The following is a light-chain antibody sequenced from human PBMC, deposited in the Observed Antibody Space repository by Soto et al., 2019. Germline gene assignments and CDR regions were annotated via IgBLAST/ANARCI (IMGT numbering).Light chain of an antibody. CDR3: CSYAGSSTLV. J-gene: IGLJ2*01. CDR1: SSDVGSYNL. Sequence: QSALTQPASVSGSPGQSITISCTGTSSDVGSYNLVSWYQQYPGKAPKLMIYEVSQRPSGVSNRFSGSKSGNTASPTISGLQAEDEADYYCCSYAGSSTLVFGGGTKLTVL. CDR2: EVS. V-gene: IGLV2-23*02.